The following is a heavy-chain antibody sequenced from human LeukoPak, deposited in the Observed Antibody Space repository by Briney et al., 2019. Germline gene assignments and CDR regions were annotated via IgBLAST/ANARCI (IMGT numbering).Heavy chain of an antibody. Sequence: GGSLRLSCAASGFSFSAYGVHWVRQAPGKGLEWVAVIWYDGNSKDYADSVKGRFTLSRDNSKNTLYLQMNSLTVEDMAVYYCARSQSSSLIDYWGQGTLVTVSS. V-gene: IGHV3-33*01. CDR2: IWYDGNSK. CDR3: ARSQSSSLIDY. CDR1: GFSFSAYG. J-gene: IGHJ4*02. D-gene: IGHD6-13*01.